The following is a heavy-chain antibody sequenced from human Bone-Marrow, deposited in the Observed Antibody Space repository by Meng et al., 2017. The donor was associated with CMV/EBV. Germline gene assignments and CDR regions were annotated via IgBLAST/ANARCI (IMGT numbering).Heavy chain of an antibody. CDR1: GFTFSSYA. Sequence: GGSLRLSCAASGFTFSSYAMSWVRQAPGKGLEWVSAISGSGGSTYYADSVKGRFTISRDNSKNTLYLQMNSLRAEDTAVYYCAKTKRSWHIAAAGSYFDYWGQGKLVTVSS. J-gene: IGHJ4*02. CDR2: ISGSGGST. CDR3: AKTKRSWHIAAAGSYFDY. D-gene: IGHD6-13*01. V-gene: IGHV3-23*01.